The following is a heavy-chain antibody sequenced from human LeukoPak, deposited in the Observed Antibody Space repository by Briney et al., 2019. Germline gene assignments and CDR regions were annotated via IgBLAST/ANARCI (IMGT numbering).Heavy chain of an antibody. V-gene: IGHV3-48*01. Sequence: GGSLRLSCAASGFTFSSYSMNWVRQAPGKGLEWVSYISSSSSTIYYADSVKGRFTISRDNSKNTLYLQMNSLRAEDTAVYYCAKDSPLVTTYSSSWPYDAFDIWGQGTMVTVSS. CDR3: AKDSPLVTTYSSSWPYDAFDI. J-gene: IGHJ3*02. D-gene: IGHD6-13*01. CDR1: GFTFSSYS. CDR2: ISSSSSTI.